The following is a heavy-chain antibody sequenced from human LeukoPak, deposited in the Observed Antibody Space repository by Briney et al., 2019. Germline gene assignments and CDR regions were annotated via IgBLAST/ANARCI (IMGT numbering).Heavy chain of an antibody. Sequence: SVKVSCKASGGTFSSYAISWVRQAPGQGLEWMGGIVPIFGTANYAQKFQGRVTITTDESTSTAYMELSSLRSEDTAVYYCARDPTSGYSSGGDYWGQGTLVTVSS. CDR3: ARDPTSGYSSGGDY. CDR2: IVPIFGTA. J-gene: IGHJ4*02. V-gene: IGHV1-69*05. CDR1: GGTFSSYA. D-gene: IGHD6-19*01.